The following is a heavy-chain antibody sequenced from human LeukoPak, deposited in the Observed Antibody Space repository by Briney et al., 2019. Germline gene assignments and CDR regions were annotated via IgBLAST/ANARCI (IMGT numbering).Heavy chain of an antibody. CDR3: ARDRGPAVPAAITSWNYYYMDV. V-gene: IGHV1-2*02. CDR1: HYSFTSYG. CDR2: INPNSGGT. Sequence: VASVKVSCKTSHYSFTSYGFSWVRQAPGQGLEWMGWINPNSGGTNYAQKFQGRVTMTRDTSISTAYMELSRLRSDDTAVYYCARDRGPAVPAAITSWNYYYMDVWGKGTTVTVSS. J-gene: IGHJ6*03. D-gene: IGHD2-2*01.